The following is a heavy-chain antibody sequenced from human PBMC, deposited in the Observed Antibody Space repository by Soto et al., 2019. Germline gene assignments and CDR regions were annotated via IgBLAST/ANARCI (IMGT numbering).Heavy chain of an antibody. J-gene: IGHJ4*02. D-gene: IGHD4-17*01. CDR1: GFTFNKAW. Sequence: EVQLVESGGGLVKPGGSLRLSCAASGFTFNKAWAHWVRQAPGKGLEWLGGIKTNTEGGTTDYAAIVKSRFTISKDHSGKTLFLQMNSLNTEDTAVYYCLTDENWVTILYIFYCGRGTLVTVSS. V-gene: IGHV3-15*01. CDR3: LTDENWVTILYIFY. CDR2: IKTNTEGGTT.